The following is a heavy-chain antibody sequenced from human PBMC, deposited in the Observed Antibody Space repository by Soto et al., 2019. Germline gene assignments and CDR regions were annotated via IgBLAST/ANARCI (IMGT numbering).Heavy chain of an antibody. V-gene: IGHV3-33*01. CDR2: IWYDGSNK. D-gene: IGHD3-10*01. Sequence: GGSLRLSCAASGFTFSSYGMHWVRQAPGKGLEWVAVIWYDGSNKYYADSVKGRFTISRDNSKNTLYLQMNSLRAEDTAVYYCARNSGSFFMDVWGQGTTVTVSS. CDR3: ARNSGSFFMDV. J-gene: IGHJ6*02. CDR1: GFTFSSYG.